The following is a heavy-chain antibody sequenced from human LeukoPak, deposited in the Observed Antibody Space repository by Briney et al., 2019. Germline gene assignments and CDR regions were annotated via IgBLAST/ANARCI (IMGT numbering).Heavy chain of an antibody. CDR2: ISAYNGNT. J-gene: IGHJ6*02. V-gene: IGHV1-18*01. D-gene: IGHD2-2*01. Sequence: ASVKVSCKASGYTFTSYGISWVRQAPRQGLEWMGWISAYNGNTNYAQKLQGRVTMTTDTSTSTAYMELRSLRSDDTAVYYCARLGYCSSTSCYSHYYYGMDVWGQGTTVTVSS. CDR3: ARLGYCSSTSCYSHYYYGMDV. CDR1: GYTFTSYG.